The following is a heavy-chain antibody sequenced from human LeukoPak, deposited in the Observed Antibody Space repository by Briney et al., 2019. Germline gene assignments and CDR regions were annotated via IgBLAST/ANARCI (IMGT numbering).Heavy chain of an antibody. CDR3: ARVIAVAGTVNPDYYYYMDV. CDR2: IYTSGST. D-gene: IGHD6-19*01. Sequence: PSETLSLTCIVSGYSISSAYYWGWIRQPPGKGLEWIGRIYTSGSTNYNPSLKSRVTMSVDTSKNQFSLKLSSVTAADTAVYYCARVIAVAGTVNPDYYYYMDVWGKGTTVTISS. V-gene: IGHV4-38-2*02. CDR1: GYSISSAYY. J-gene: IGHJ6*03.